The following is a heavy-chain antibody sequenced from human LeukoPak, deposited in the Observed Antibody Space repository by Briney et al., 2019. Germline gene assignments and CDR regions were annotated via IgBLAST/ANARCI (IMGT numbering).Heavy chain of an antibody. CDR2: ISSDGSNK. D-gene: IGHD4-17*01. V-gene: IGHV3-30-3*01. J-gene: IGHJ4*02. Sequence: GGSLRLSCAASGFSFSTYTMYWVRQAPGKGLEWVAIISSDGSNKYYADSVKGRFTISRDNSKKTLYLQMNSLRAGDTAVYFCAREGWTTVSKLGLDYWGQGTLVTVSS. CDR3: AREGWTTVSKLGLDY. CDR1: GFSFSTYT.